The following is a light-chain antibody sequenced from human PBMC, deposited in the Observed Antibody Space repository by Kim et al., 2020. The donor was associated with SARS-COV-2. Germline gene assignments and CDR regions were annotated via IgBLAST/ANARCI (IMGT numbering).Light chain of an antibody. J-gene: IGLJ3*02. Sequence: RVTISCTGSSSNIGAGYDVNWYQQLPGTAPKRLIYGNSNRPSGVPDRFSGSKSGTAASLAITGLQAEDEADYYCQSYDSSLSGWVFGGGTQLTVL. V-gene: IGLV1-40*01. CDR2: GNS. CDR1: SSNIGAGYD. CDR3: QSYDSSLSGWV.